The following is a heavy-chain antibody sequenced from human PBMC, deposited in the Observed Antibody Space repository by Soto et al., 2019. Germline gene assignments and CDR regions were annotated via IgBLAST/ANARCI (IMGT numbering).Heavy chain of an antibody. J-gene: IGHJ4*01. D-gene: IGHD3-9*01. CDR2: ISYDGSNK. Sequence: GESLKISCAASGFTFSSYAMHWVRQAPGKGLEWVAVISYDGSNKYYADSVKGRFTISRDNSKNTLYLQMNSLRAEDTAVYYCARDFHDILTGYYYFDYWGHGTLVTVSS. V-gene: IGHV3-30-3*01. CDR1: GFTFSSYA. CDR3: ARDFHDILTGYYYFDY.